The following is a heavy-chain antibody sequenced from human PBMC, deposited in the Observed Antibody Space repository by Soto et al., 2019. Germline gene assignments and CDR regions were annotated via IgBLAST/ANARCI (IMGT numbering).Heavy chain of an antibody. CDR2: ISAYNGNT. CDR1: GYTFTSYG. D-gene: IGHD6-6*01. V-gene: IGHV1-18*01. CDR3: ARDRRGSSSPPLSIAY. Sequence: ASVKVSCKASGYTFTSYGISWVRQAPGQGLEWMGWISAYNGNTNYAQKLQGRVTMTTDTSTSTAYMELRSLRSDDTAVYYCARDRRGSSSPPLSIAYWGQGTLVTVSS. J-gene: IGHJ4*02.